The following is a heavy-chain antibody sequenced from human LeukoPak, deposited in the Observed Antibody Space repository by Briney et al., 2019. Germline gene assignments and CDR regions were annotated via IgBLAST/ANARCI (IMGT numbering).Heavy chain of an antibody. CDR3: ARAATLAGPFDY. CDR2: IYSGGST. V-gene: IGHV3-53*01. J-gene: IGHJ4*02. CDR1: GFTVSNKY. D-gene: IGHD6-13*01. Sequence: GGSLRLSCAASGFTVSNKYMSWVRQAPGKGLEWVSVIYSGGSTYYADSVKGRFTISRDNSKNTLYLQMNSLRAEDTAVYYCARAATLAGPFDYWGQGTLVTVSA.